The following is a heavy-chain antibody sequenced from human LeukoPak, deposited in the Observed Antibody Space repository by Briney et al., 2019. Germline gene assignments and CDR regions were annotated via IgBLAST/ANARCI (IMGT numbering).Heavy chain of an antibody. CDR1: GFTFNKYD. CDR2: ISGGGGSS. V-gene: IGHV3-23*01. Sequence: PGGSLRLSCTASGFTFNKYDMHWLRQAPGKGLEWVAGISGGGGSSYYVDSVNGGFTISSDNSKNTMHLQMNSLRAEDTAVYYCAKDHSPVDKGSWEFYYWGQGTLVTVSS. D-gene: IGHD1-26*01. J-gene: IGHJ4*02. CDR3: AKDHSPVDKGSWEFYY.